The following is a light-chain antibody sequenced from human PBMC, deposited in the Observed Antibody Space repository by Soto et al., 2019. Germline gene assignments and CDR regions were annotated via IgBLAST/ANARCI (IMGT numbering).Light chain of an antibody. J-gene: IGKJ2*01. CDR2: GAS. V-gene: IGKV3-20*01. CDR1: QSVSSSY. Sequence: EIVLTQSPGTLSLSPGERATLSCRASQSVSSSYLARYQQKPGQAPRILIYGASSRATGIPDRFSGSGSGTDFTLTISRLEPEDFAVYYCQQYGSSPLYTFGQGTKLEIK. CDR3: QQYGSSPLYT.